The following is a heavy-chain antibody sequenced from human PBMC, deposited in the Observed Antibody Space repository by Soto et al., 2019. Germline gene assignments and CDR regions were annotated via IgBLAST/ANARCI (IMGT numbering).Heavy chain of an antibody. CDR1: GFTFSDHW. CDR3: VPVAVGGDYGYVS. D-gene: IGHD6-19*01. Sequence: DVQLVESGGGLVQPGGSLRLSCAASGFTFSDHWMHWVRQAPGEGLVWVSRINTDGSTTSYADSVKGRFTISRDNVKNTLFLQMNSLRSEDMAIYNCVPVAVGGDYGYVSLGQGTLVTVSS. J-gene: IGHJ5*02. CDR2: INTDGSTT. V-gene: IGHV3-74*01.